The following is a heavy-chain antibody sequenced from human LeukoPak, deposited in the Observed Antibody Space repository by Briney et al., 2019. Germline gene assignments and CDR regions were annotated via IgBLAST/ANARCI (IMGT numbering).Heavy chain of an antibody. D-gene: IGHD6-13*01. CDR1: SGSISTSNYY. Sequence: SETLSLTCTVSSGSISTSNYYWGWVRQPPGKALEWIGNIFYSGSTYYSPSLKSRVTISVDTSKNQFSLKLSSVTAADTAVYYCARTTYSSSWYNYWGQGTLVTVSS. CDR3: ARTTYSSSWYNY. V-gene: IGHV4-39*07. CDR2: IFYSGST. J-gene: IGHJ4*02.